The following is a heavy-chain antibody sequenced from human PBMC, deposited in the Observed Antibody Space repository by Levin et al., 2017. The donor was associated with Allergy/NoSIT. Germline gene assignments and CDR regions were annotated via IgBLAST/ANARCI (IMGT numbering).Heavy chain of an antibody. Sequence: ASVKVSCKASGYTFSRYDINWVRQATGQGLEWMGWMNPNSGNTGYAQKFQGRVTMTRNTSISTAYMELTSLRSEDTAVYYCASRGYGSGAHFDYWGQGTLVTVSS. D-gene: IGHD3-10*01. CDR2: MNPNSGNT. V-gene: IGHV1-8*01. J-gene: IGHJ4*02. CDR1: GYTFSRYD. CDR3: ASRGYGSGAHFDY.